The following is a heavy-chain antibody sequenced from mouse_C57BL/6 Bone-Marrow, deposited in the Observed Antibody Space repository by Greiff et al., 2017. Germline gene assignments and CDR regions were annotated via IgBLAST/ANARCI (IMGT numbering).Heavy chain of an antibody. V-gene: IGHV1-53*01. CDR2: INPSNGGT. CDR1: GYTFTSYW. Sequence: VQLQQPGTELVKPGASVKLSCKASGYTFTSYWMHWVKQRPGQGLEWIGNINPSNGGTNYNEKFKSKATLPVDKSSSTAYMQLSSLTSEDSAVYYCATPSTMVTGGFAYWGQGTLVTVSA. J-gene: IGHJ3*01. D-gene: IGHD2-2*01. CDR3: ATPSTMVTGGFAY.